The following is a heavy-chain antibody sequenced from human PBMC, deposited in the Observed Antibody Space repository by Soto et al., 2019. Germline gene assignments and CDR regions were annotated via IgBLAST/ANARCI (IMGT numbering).Heavy chain of an antibody. CDR3: VRRGGGGLFEH. D-gene: IGHD2-21*01. J-gene: IGHJ4*02. CDR1: SFPFSDYY. V-gene: IGHV3-11*06. CDR2: ISPKSTYR. Sequence: LSCPTSSFPFSDYYMSWIRQAPGKGLEWLSHISPKSTYRNYADSVKGRFTISRDNTKSSLFLKMNSLGVEDTAVYYCVRRGGGGLFEHWGQGVLVTVAS.